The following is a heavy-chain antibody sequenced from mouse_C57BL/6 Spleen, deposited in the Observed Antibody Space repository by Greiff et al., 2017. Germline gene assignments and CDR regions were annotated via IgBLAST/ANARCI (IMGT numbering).Heavy chain of an antibody. V-gene: IGHV2-2*01. CDR3: ARRTGDERMAMDY. CDR2: IWSGGST. Sequence: VKLMESGPGLVQPSQSLSITCTVSGFSLTSYGVHWVRQSPGKGLEWLGVIWSGGSTDYNAAFISRLSISKDNSKSQVFFKMNSLQADDTAIYYCARRTGDERMAMDYWGQGTSVTVSS. CDR1: GFSLTSYG. D-gene: IGHD3-3*01. J-gene: IGHJ4*01.